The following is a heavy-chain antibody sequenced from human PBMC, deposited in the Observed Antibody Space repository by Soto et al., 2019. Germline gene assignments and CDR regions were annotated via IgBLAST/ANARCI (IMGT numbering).Heavy chain of an antibody. Sequence: VELLESGGGLVQPGASLRLSCAASGFTFSTYAMNWVRQAPGKGLEWVSAISGGGGSTYYADSVKGRCTISRDNLKNTLDLQMNSLRAEDKAVYYCAKGRVAGGYYYGMDVWGQGTTVTVSS. D-gene: IGHD2-15*01. CDR3: AKGRVAGGYYYGMDV. CDR2: ISGGGGST. V-gene: IGHV3-23*01. J-gene: IGHJ6*02. CDR1: GFTFSTYA.